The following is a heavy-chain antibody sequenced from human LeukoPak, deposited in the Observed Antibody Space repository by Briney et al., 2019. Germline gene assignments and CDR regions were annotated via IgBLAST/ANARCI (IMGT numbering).Heavy chain of an antibody. Sequence: SETLSLTCTVSGGSISSSSYYWGWIRQPPGKGLEWIGSIYYSGSTYYNPSLKSRVTISVDTSKNQFSLKLSSVTAADTAVYYCARGRPFDIWGQGTMVTVSS. CDR2: IYYSGST. CDR1: GGSISSSSYY. D-gene: IGHD6-25*01. V-gene: IGHV4-39*01. J-gene: IGHJ3*02. CDR3: ARGRPFDI.